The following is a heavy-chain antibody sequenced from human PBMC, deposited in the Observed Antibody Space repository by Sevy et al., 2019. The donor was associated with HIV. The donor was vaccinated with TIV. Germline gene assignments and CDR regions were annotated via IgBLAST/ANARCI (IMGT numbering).Heavy chain of an antibody. Sequence: GGSLRLSCAASGFTFSSYGMHWVRQAPGKGLEWVAVIWYDGSNKYYADSVKGRFTISRDNSKNTLYLQMNSLRAEDTAVYYCARDLTYYDSSGYYGLWGFDYWGQGTLVTVSS. J-gene: IGHJ4*02. CDR3: ARDLTYYDSSGYYGLWGFDY. D-gene: IGHD3-22*01. CDR2: IWYDGSNK. CDR1: GFTFSSYG. V-gene: IGHV3-33*01.